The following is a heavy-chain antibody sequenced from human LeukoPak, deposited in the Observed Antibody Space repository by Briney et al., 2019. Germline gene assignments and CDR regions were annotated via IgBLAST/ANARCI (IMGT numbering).Heavy chain of an antibody. CDR2: IIPIFGTA. V-gene: IGHV1-69*13. CDR1: GGTFSSYA. CDR3: ARVFGGIAGNWFDP. J-gene: IGHJ5*02. Sequence: ASVKVSCKASGGTFSSYAISRVRQAPGQGLEWMGGIIPIFGTANYAQKFQGRVTITADESTSTAYMELSSLRSEDTAVYYCARVFGGIAGNWFDPWGQGTLVTVSS. D-gene: IGHD6-13*01.